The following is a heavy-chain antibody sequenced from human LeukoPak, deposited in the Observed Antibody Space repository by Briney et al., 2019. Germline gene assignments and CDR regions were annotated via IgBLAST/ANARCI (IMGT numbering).Heavy chain of an antibody. J-gene: IGHJ4*02. D-gene: IGHD6-19*01. CDR2: ISWNSGNI. CDR3: AKSVIAVAGTGSRFDY. Sequence: PGNSLRLSCAASGFTFDDYAMHWVRQAPGKGLEWVSGISWNSGNIGYADSVKGRFTISRDNAKNSLYLQMNSLRAEDTALYYCAKSVIAVAGTGSRFDYWGQGTLVTVSS. CDR1: GFTFDDYA. V-gene: IGHV3-9*01.